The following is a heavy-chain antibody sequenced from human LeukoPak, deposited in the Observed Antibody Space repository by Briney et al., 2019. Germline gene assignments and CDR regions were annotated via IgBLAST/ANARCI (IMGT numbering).Heavy chain of an antibody. Sequence: GGSLRLSCAASGFTFSTYAIHWVRQAPGKGLEWVSSISSSSSYIYYADSVKGRFTISRDNAKNSLYLQMNSLRAEDTAVYYCASGRGYCSGGSCPYFDYWGQGTLVTVSS. CDR2: ISSSSSYI. V-gene: IGHV3-21*01. CDR3: ASGRGYCSGGSCPYFDY. J-gene: IGHJ4*02. CDR1: GFTFSTYA. D-gene: IGHD2-15*01.